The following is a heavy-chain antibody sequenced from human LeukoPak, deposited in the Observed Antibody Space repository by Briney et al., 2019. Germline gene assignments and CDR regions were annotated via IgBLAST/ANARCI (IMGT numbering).Heavy chain of an antibody. CDR2: MNPYNGNT. J-gene: IGHJ4*02. D-gene: IGHD6-19*01. CDR3: AREKDAVAGIVDY. CDR1: GYTFKNCG. Sequence: ASVKVSCKASGYTFKNCGINWVRQAPGQGLEWMGWMNPYNGNTIYAQNLQGRVTMTTDTSTSTAYLDLRSLTSDDTAVYYCAREKDAVAGIVDYWGQGTLVTVSP. V-gene: IGHV1-18*01.